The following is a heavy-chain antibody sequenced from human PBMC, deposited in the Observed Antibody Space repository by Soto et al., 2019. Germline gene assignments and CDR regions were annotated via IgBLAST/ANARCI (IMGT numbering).Heavy chain of an antibody. D-gene: IGHD2-21*02. Sequence: QPGGSLRLSCAASGFTFSSYDMHWVRQPTGKGLEWVAAIGIAGDTYYPGSVQGRFTISRENAKNSLYLQMNSLRAGDTAVYYCARHESGDSYFNYYYYGMDVWGQGTTVTVSS. V-gene: IGHV3-13*04. J-gene: IGHJ6*02. CDR1: GFTFSSYD. CDR3: ARHESGDSYFNYYYYGMDV. CDR2: IGIAGDT.